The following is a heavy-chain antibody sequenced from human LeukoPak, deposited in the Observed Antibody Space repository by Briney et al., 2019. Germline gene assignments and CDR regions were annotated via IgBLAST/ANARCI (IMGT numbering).Heavy chain of an antibody. CDR3: ATSPTYYYDSSGYSAFDI. Sequence: ASVKVSCKASGYTFTSYGISWVRQAPGQGLEWMGWISAYNGNTNYEQKLQGRVTMTTDTSTSTAYMELRSLRSDDTAVYYCATSPTYYYDSSGYSAFDIWGQGTMVTVSS. CDR2: ISAYNGNT. CDR1: GYTFTSYG. J-gene: IGHJ3*02. D-gene: IGHD3-22*01. V-gene: IGHV1-18*01.